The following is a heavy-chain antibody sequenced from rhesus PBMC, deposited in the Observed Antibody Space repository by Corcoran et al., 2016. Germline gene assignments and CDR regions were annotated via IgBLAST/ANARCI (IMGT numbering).Heavy chain of an antibody. V-gene: IGHV4-76*01. Sequence: QVQLQESGPGVVKPSETLSLTCAVSGYTISSGYDWSWIRQPPGKGREWIGYIYGSSGSTNYNPSLKNRVTISKDTSKNQFSLKLSSVTAADTAVYYCARDRYSSRSRYFDYWGQGVLVTVSS. CDR3: ARDRYSSRSRYFDY. CDR1: GYTISSGYD. D-gene: IGHD6-13*01. J-gene: IGHJ4*01. CDR2: IYGSSGST.